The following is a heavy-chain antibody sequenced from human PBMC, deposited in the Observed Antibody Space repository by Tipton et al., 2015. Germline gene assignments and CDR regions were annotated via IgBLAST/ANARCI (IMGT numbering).Heavy chain of an antibody. D-gene: IGHD2-2*01. CDR2: IYYSGST. CDR3: ARVGSSSIFDI. Sequence: TLSLTCDVSGGSISENYWSWIRQHPGKGLEWIGYIYYSGSTYYNPSLKSLVTISVDTSKNQFSLKLSSVTAADTAVYYCARVGSSSIFDIWGQGTMVTVSS. CDR1: GGSISENY. V-gene: IGHV4-31*01. J-gene: IGHJ3*02.